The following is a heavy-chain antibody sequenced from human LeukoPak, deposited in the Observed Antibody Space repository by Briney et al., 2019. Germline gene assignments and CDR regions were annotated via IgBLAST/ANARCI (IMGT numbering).Heavy chain of an antibody. D-gene: IGHD2-15*01. Sequence: GESLKISCQGSGSSFTSYWIGWVRQLPGKGLEWMGIIYPGDSDTRYSPSFQGHSTISADKSISTAYLQWSRLKASDTAMYYCARHEGLLGYCSGGSCFVDWGQGTLVTVSS. CDR2: IYPGDSDT. J-gene: IGHJ4*02. CDR1: GSSFTSYW. CDR3: ARHEGLLGYCSGGSCFVD. V-gene: IGHV5-51*01.